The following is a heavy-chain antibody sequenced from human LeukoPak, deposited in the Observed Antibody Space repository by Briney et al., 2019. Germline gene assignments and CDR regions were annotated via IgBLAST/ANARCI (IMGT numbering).Heavy chain of an antibody. V-gene: IGHV3-11*06. J-gene: IGHJ4*02. CDR2: ISSSSSYT. CDR1: GFTFSDYY. Sequence: KAGGSLRLSCAASGFTFSDYYMSWIRQAPGKGLEWVSYISSSSSYTNYADSVKGRFTISRDNAKNSLYLQMNSLRAEDTAVYYCASSPHSCSGGSCYSYWGQGTLVTVSS. CDR3: ASSPHSCSGGSCYSY. D-gene: IGHD2-15*01.